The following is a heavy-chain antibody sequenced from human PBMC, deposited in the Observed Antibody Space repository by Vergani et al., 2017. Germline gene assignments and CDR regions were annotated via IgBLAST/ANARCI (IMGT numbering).Heavy chain of an antibody. CDR3: ARVFDYYGSGQYYFDY. J-gene: IGHJ4*02. Sequence: QVQLQQWGAGLLKPSETLSLTCAVYGGSFSGYYWSWIRQPPGKGLEWIGEINHSGSTNYNPSLKSRVTISVDTSKTQFSLKLSSVTAADTAVYYCARVFDYYGSGQYYFDYWGQGTLVTVSS. CDR2: INHSGST. CDR1: GGSFSGYY. V-gene: IGHV4-34*01. D-gene: IGHD3-10*01.